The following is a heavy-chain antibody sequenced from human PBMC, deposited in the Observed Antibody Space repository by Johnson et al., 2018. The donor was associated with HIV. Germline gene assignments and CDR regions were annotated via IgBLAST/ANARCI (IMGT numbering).Heavy chain of an antibody. Sequence: VQLVESGGGVVQPGRSLRLSCAAFGITFSSYWMSWVRQAPGKGLEWVANIKPDGSEKYYVDPVKGRFTISRDNAKNSLYLQMNSLRAEDTAVYYCARGPSSGWYRGAFDIWGQGTMVTVSS. D-gene: IGHD6-19*01. CDR2: IKPDGSEK. V-gene: IGHV3-7*04. CDR3: ARGPSSGWYRGAFDI. CDR1: GITFSSYW. J-gene: IGHJ3*02.